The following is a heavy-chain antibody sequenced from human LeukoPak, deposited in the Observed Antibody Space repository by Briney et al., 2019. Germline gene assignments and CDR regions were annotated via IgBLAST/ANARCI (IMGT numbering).Heavy chain of an antibody. CDR2: IYHSGST. Sequence: PSETLSLTCAVSGYSISSGYYWGWIRQPPGKGLEWIGSIYHSGSTYYNPSLKSRVTISVDTSKNQFSLKLSSVTAADTAVYYCARHHLPPVANWYFDLWGRGILVTVSS. CDR1: GYSISSGYY. V-gene: IGHV4-38-2*01. CDR3: ARHHLPPVANWYFDL. J-gene: IGHJ2*01. D-gene: IGHD1-14*01.